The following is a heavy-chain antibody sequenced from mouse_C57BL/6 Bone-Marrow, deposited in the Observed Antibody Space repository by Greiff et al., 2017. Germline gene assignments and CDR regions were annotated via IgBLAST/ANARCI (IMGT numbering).Heavy chain of an antibody. CDR1: GFTFTDYY. CDR3: VKADYYGSSPFDY. D-gene: IGHD1-1*01. CDR2: IRNKANGYTT. J-gene: IGHJ2*01. Sequence: EVKVEESGGGLVQPGASLRLSCAASGFTFTDYYMSWVRQPPGKAPEWLALIRNKANGYTTEYTASVKGRLTISRDNSQNFLYLQRNTLRAEDSATYDCVKADYYGSSPFDYWGQGTTLTVSS. V-gene: IGHV7-4*01.